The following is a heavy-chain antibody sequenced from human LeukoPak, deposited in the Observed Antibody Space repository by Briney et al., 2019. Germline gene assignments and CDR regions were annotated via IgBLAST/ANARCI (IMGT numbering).Heavy chain of an antibody. J-gene: IGHJ4*02. CDR3: ARDPSVDSSGYYPSVY. Sequence: GAPVKVSCTASGYTFTNYGISWVRQAPGQGLEWMGWISIYDGNTNYAQKLQGRVTMTTDTSTSTAYMELTSLTSDDTAVYYCARDPSVDSSGYYPSVYWGQGTLVTVSS. D-gene: IGHD3-22*01. CDR1: GYTFTNYG. V-gene: IGHV1-18*01. CDR2: ISIYDGNT.